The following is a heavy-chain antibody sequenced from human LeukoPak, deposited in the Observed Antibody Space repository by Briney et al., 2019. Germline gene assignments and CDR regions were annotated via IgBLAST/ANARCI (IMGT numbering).Heavy chain of an antibody. D-gene: IGHD3-3*01. V-gene: IGHV3-7*01. CDR3: TRDFVF. Sequence: GGSLGLSCAASGFAFSTYWMDWVRQAPGKGLGWVGNINKDGSVKHYVDSVRGRFTISRDNARNSVYLQMNALRVEDTAVYYCTRDFVFWGQGTLVTASS. CDR1: GFAFSTYW. J-gene: IGHJ4*02. CDR2: INKDGSVK.